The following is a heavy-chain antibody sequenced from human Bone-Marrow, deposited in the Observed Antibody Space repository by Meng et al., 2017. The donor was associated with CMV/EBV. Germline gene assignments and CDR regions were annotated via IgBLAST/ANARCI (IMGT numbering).Heavy chain of an antibody. CDR1: GFTFSSYW. CDR2: IKQDGSEK. V-gene: IGHV3-7*01. D-gene: IGHD6-19*01. Sequence: GGSLRLSCAASGFTFSSYWMSWVRQAPGKGLEWVANIKQDGSEKYYVDSVKGRFTISRDNSKNTLYLQMNSLRAEDTAVYYCARVLSIAVDRAFDYCGQGTLVTVSS. CDR3: ARVLSIAVDRAFDY. J-gene: IGHJ4*02.